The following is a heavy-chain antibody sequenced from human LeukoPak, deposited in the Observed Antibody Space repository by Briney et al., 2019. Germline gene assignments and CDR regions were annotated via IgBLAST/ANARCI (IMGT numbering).Heavy chain of an antibody. J-gene: IGHJ4*02. Sequence: ASVKLSCKASGYTFTDYYIHWVRQAPGQGLEWMGWINPNSGGTNYTQKFQGRVTMTRATSISTAYMELSRLTSDDTAVYYCARVLARYGILDYWGQGILVSVSS. CDR3: ARVLARYGILDY. V-gene: IGHV1-2*02. D-gene: IGHD1-14*01. CDR2: INPNSGGT. CDR1: GYTFTDYY.